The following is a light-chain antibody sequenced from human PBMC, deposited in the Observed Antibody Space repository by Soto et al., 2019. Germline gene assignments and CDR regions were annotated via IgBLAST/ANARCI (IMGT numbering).Light chain of an antibody. Sequence: QSALTQPASVSGSPGQSITISCTGTSSDVGGYKSVSWYQQHPDKAPTLMIFDVSNRPSGVSNRFSGSKSGNTASLTISGLQAEDEADYYCSSYGGSRPLGFGTGTKLTVL. CDR1: SSDVGGYKS. CDR3: SSYGGSRPLG. J-gene: IGLJ1*01. V-gene: IGLV2-14*01. CDR2: DVS.